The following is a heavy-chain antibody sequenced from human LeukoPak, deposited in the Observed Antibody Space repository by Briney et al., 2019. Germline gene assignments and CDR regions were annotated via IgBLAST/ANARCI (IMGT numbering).Heavy chain of an antibody. CDR1: GFTFDDYA. V-gene: IGHV3-9*01. D-gene: IGHD2-2*01. CDR3: AKGRDKYQLLSKNWFDP. Sequence: GRSLRLPCAASGFTFDDYAMHWVRQAPGKGLEWVSGISWNSGSIGYADSVKGRFTISRDNAKNSLYLQMNSLRAEDTALYYCAKGRDKYQLLSKNWFDPWGQGTLVTVSS. J-gene: IGHJ5*02. CDR2: ISWNSGSI.